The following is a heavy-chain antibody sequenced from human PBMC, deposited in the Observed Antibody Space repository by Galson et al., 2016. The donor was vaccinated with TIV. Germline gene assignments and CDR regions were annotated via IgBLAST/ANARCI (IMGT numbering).Heavy chain of an antibody. V-gene: IGHV3-74*01. CDR2: INGDGSSS. J-gene: IGHJ6*04. D-gene: IGHD2/OR15-2a*01. CDR1: GFTFRSYW. CDR3: ARALDYFKSSAYSYRSDFYYYAMDV. Sequence: SLRLSCAASGFTFRSYWMHWVRQAPGKGPMWVARINGDGSSSDYADSVEGRSTISRDNAKTTLSLQMNSLRAEDTAVYFCARALDYFKSSAYSYRSDFYYYAMDVWGKGTTVTVSS.